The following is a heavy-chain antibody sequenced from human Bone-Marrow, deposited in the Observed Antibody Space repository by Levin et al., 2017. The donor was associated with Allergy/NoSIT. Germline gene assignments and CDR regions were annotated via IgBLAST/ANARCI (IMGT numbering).Heavy chain of an antibody. V-gene: IGHV4-59*01. Sequence: GSLRLSCTVSGGSISTYYWSWIRQPPEKRLEWIGYIYYSGSTKHNPSLKSRVTLLVDTSKNLFSLKLSSVTAADSAVYFCARAIPSGGNSYYYYYMDVWGKGTTVTVSS. CDR3: ARAIPSGGNSYYYYYMDV. CDR2: IYYSGST. CDR1: GGSISTYY. D-gene: IGHD4-23*01. J-gene: IGHJ6*03.